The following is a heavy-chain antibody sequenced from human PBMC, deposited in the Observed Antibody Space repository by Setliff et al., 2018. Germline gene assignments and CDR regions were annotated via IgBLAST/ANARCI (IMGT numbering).Heavy chain of an antibody. CDR1: GGSISSSSYY. Sequence: SETLSLTCTVSGGSISSSSYYWGWIRQPPGKGLEWIGSIYYGGGTYYSPSLKSRVTISVDTSKNQFSLKLSSVTAADTAVYYCARVFYYGSGSYLYYFDSWGQGTLVTVSS. CDR3: ARVFYYGSGSYLYYFDS. J-gene: IGHJ4*02. V-gene: IGHV4-39*07. D-gene: IGHD3-10*01. CDR2: IYYGGGT.